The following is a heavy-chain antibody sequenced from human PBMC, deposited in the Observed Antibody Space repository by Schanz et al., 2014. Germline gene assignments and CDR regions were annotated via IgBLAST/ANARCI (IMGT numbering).Heavy chain of an antibody. D-gene: IGHD2-15*01. CDR3: AKGMGYCSGGTCYDCYYYGLDV. V-gene: IGHV3-23*01. J-gene: IGHJ6*02. CDR1: GFTFNSYA. CDR2: ISHSGGSK. Sequence: DVQLLESGGGLVQPGGSLRLSCAASGFTFNSYAMTWVRQAPGKGLEWVLSISHSGGSKYYADSVKGRFTISRDNSENTLYLQMNSLSADDTAVFYCAKGMGYCSGGTCYDCYYYGLDVWGQGTTVTVSS.